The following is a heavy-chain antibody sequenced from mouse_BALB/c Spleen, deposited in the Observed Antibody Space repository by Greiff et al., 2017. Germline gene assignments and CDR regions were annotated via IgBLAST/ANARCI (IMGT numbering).Heavy chain of an antibody. CDR3: ARMECFDYGSRDYAMDY. V-gene: IGHV2-4-1*01. J-gene: IGHJ4*01. CDR1: GFSLTSYG. D-gene: IGHD1-1*01. Sequence: VQVVESGPGLVQPSQSLSITCTVSGFSLTSYGVHWVRQSPGKGLEWLGVIWSGGSTDYNAAFISRLSISKDNSKSQVFFKMNSLQADDTAIYYCARMECFDYGSRDYAMDYWGQGTSVTVSS. CDR2: IWSGGST.